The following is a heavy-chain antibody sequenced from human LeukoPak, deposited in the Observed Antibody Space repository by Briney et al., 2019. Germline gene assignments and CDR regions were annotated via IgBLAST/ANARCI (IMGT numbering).Heavy chain of an antibody. Sequence: GGSLRLSCAASGFTFSSHAMSWVRQAPGKGLEWVSAISDTGSKTYYADSVKGRFTISRDNAKNTLYLQMNSLRAEDTAVYYCARGGYYGDCWGQGSLVTVSS. V-gene: IGHV3-23*01. CDR2: ISDTGSKT. D-gene: IGHD3-10*01. CDR3: ARGGYYGDC. CDR1: GFTFSSHA. J-gene: IGHJ4*02.